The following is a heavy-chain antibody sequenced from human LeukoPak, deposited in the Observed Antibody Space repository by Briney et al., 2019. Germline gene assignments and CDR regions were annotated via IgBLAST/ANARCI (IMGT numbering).Heavy chain of an antibody. V-gene: IGHV4-34*01. CDR1: GGFFNGYY. J-gene: IGHJ6*03. CDR3: ARCAYNSFHMDV. D-gene: IGHD1-14*01. Sequence: PSATLSLTCAFNGGFFNGYYWSWIRQSPGKGLEWIGDINDRRSTNYNPSLKSRATISIDTSKNQFSLDLTSVTAADTAVYCARCAYNSFHMDVWGKGTTVLVSS. CDR2: INDRRST.